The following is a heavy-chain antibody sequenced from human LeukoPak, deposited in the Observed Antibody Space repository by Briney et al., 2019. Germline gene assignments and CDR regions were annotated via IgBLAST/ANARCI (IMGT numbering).Heavy chain of an antibody. Sequence: ASVKVSCKASGYTFTGYYMHWVRQAPGQGLEWMGWINPNSGGTNYAQKFQGRVTMTRDTSISTAYMELSRLRSDDTAVYYCARARSYCGGDCYTIFDYWGQGTLVTVSS. CDR1: GYTFTGYY. CDR2: INPNSGGT. V-gene: IGHV1-2*02. D-gene: IGHD2-21*02. J-gene: IGHJ4*02. CDR3: ARARSYCGGDCYTIFDY.